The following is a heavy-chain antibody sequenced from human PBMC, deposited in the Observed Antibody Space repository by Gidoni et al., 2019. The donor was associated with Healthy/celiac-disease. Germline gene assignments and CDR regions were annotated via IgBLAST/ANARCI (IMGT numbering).Heavy chain of an antibody. CDR2: IYPGDSDT. Sequence: EVQLVQSGAEVKKPGESLKISCKGSGYSFTRYWIGWVRQMPGKGLEWMGIIYPGDSDTRYSPSFQGQVTISADKSISTAYLQWSSLKASDTAMYYCARRVSYYYGSGSYAPNWFDPWGQGTLVTVSS. D-gene: IGHD3-10*01. V-gene: IGHV5-51*01. J-gene: IGHJ5*02. CDR1: GYSFTRYW. CDR3: ARRVSYYYGSGSYAPNWFDP.